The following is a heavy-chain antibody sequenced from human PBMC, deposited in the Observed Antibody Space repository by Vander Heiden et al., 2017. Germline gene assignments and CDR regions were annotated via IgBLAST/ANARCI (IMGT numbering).Heavy chain of an antibody. CDR3: AASLHYYYGMDV. Sequence: ELQLVQSGAEVKKPGEALKISCKGYGYPFSGHWIGWVRQMPGKGLEWMAIIYPGDSDIRYSPSFEGQVTISADKSISTAYLQWSSLKASDTAMYYCAASLHYYYGMDVWGQGTTVTVSS. J-gene: IGHJ6*02. CDR1: GYPFSGHW. CDR2: IYPGDSDI. V-gene: IGHV5-51*03.